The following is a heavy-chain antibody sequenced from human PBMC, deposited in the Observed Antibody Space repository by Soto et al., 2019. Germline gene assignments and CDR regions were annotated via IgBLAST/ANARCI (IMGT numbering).Heavy chain of an antibody. J-gene: IGHJ4*02. D-gene: IGHD2-15*01. CDR2: IYYSGST. CDR1: GGSISSGDYY. V-gene: IGHV4-30-4*01. CDR3: ARGDGFIGPAD. Sequence: QVQLQESGPGLVKPSQTLSLTCTVSGGSISSGDYYWSWIRQPPGKDLEWIGYIYYSGSTYYNPYLERRVTRSVDTFNIHFSRKLSSVTAADTAVYYCARGDGFIGPADWGQGTLVTVSS.